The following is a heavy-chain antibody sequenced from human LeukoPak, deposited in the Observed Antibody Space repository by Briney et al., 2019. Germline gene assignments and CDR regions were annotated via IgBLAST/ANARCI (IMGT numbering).Heavy chain of an antibody. D-gene: IGHD6-6*01. CDR3: ARLSYSSSSCWFDP. J-gene: IGHJ5*02. CDR1: GGSISSGDYY. CDR2: IYYSGST. Sequence: SETLSLTCTVSGGSISSGDYYWSWIRQPPGKGLEWIGYIYYSGSTYYNPSLKSRITISVDTSKNQFSLKLSSVTAADTAVYYCARLSYSSSSCWFDPWGQGTLVTVSS. V-gene: IGHV4-30-4*08.